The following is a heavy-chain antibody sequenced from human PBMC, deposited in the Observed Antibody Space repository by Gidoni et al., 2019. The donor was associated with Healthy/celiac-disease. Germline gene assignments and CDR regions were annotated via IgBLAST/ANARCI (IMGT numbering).Heavy chain of an antibody. CDR1: GYSISSNYY. V-gene: IGHV4-38-2*02. CDR2: SFHSGST. D-gene: IGHD1-7*01. J-gene: IGHJ2*01. CDR3: ARDYRTSYWYFDL. Sequence: QVQLQDSGPGLVKPSETLSLTCAVSGYSISSNYYWGWVRQPPGKGLEWIGSSFHSGSTYYNPSLKSRVTISVDTSKNQFSLKLNSVTAADTAVYYCARDYRTSYWYFDLWGRGTLVTVSS.